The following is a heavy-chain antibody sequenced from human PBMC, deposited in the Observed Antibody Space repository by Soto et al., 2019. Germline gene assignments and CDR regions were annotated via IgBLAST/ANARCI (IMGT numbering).Heavy chain of an antibody. CDR1: GGTFSSYT. CDR3: ARAPGGSGRDYFDY. Sequence: ASVKVSCKASGGTFSSYTISWVRQAPGQGLEWMGRIIPILGIANYAQKFQGRVTITADKSTSTAYMELSSLRSEDTAVYYCARAPGGSGRDYFDYWGQGTLVTVSS. D-gene: IGHD3-10*01. CDR2: IIPILGIA. J-gene: IGHJ4*02. V-gene: IGHV1-69*02.